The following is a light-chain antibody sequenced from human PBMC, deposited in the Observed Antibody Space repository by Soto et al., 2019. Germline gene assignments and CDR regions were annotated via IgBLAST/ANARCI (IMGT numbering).Light chain of an antibody. CDR3: SSSAGSQGFVV. CDR2: EVS. CDR1: YGDVGGYTY. V-gene: IGLV2-8*01. J-gene: IGLJ2*01. Sequence: QSVLTQPPSASESPGQSVTISCTGVYGDVGGYTYVSWYQHYPGKAPKLLIYEVSRRPPGVPDRFTGSKSGNTASLTVSGLQPDDEADYYCSSSAGSQGFVVFGGGTKLTVL.